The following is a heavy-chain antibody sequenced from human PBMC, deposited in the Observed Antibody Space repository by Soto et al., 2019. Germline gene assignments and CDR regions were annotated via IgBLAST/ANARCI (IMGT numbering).Heavy chain of an antibody. CDR2: IFHSGNA. CDR3: ARAHAPTLPFDS. V-gene: IGHV4-59*01. Sequence: SETLSLTCTVSGGSIRNVYWSWIRQAPGKGLEWIGFIFHSGNAKYNPSLKSRVTISVDTSKNQFSLSLDSVTAADTAVYFCARAHAPTLPFDSWGQGTLVTVSS. CDR1: GGSIRNVY. J-gene: IGHJ4*01. D-gene: IGHD2-15*01.